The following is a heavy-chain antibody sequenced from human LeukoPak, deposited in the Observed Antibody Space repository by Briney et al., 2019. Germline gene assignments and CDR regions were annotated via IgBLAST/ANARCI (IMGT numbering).Heavy chain of an antibody. CDR2: INAGNGNT. CDR1: GYTFTSYA. J-gene: IGHJ4*02. D-gene: IGHD2-2*01. V-gene: IGHV1-3*01. CDR3: AREDPGVVVPEGHGLSFDY. Sequence: ASVKVSCKASGYTFTSYAMHWVRQAPGQRLEWMGWINAGNGNTKYSQKFQGRVTITRDTSASTAYMELSSLRSEDTAVYYCAREDPGVVVPEGHGLSFDYWAREPWSPSPQ.